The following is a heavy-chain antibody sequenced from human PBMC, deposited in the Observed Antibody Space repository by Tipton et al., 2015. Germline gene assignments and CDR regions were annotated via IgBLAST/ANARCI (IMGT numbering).Heavy chain of an antibody. CDR1: DGSISDDY. V-gene: IGHV4-38-2*02. CDR3: ARARGRHGGLFDS. CDR2: ISHSGNT. J-gene: IGHJ4*02. Sequence: TLSLTCTVSDGSISDDYWNWIRQPPGKGLEWIGSISHSGNTYYNPSLKSRVTISVDTSKTQFSLKMSSVTASDTAVYYCARARGRHGGLFDSWGQGILVTVSS. D-gene: IGHD4-23*01.